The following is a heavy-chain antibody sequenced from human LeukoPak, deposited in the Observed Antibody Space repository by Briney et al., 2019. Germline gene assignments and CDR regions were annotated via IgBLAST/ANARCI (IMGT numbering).Heavy chain of an antibody. V-gene: IGHV4-59*01. Sequence: SETLSLTCSVSGNSISNNYWGWIRQPPGKGLEWIGYIYDSGSTSYNPSLKSRVTISVGTSKNQFSLKVSSVTAADTAVYYCARAWSGYSSLDYWGQGTQVTVSS. CDR1: GNSISNNY. CDR3: ARAWSGYSSLDY. D-gene: IGHD3-3*01. CDR2: IYDSGST. J-gene: IGHJ4*02.